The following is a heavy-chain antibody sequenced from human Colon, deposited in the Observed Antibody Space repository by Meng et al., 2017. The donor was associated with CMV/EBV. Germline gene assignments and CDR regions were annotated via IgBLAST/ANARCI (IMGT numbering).Heavy chain of an antibody. D-gene: IGHD2-15*01. V-gene: IGHV1-46*01. Sequence: SCKSSGYTLTTYYMHWVLQAPGQGLEWMGMINPGGSSTTYAQKFQGRVTMTKDMSASTVYLEVASLTSDDTAVYYCARDPGLGWSDYWGQGTLVTVSS. CDR1: GYTLTTYY. J-gene: IGHJ4*02. CDR2: INPGGSST. CDR3: ARDPGLGWSDY.